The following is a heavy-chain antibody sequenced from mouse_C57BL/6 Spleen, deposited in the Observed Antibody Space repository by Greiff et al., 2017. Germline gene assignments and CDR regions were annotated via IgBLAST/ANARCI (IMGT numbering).Heavy chain of an antibody. CDR1: GYTFTSYW. Sequence: VQLQQPGAELVKPGASVKMSCKASGYTFTSYWITWVKQRPGQGLEWIGDIYPGSGSTNYNEKFKSKATLTVDTSSSTAYMQLSSLTSEDSAVYYCARWGSFDWYFDVWGTGTTVTVSS. CDR2: IYPGSGST. V-gene: IGHV1-55*01. J-gene: IGHJ1*03. D-gene: IGHD1-2*01. CDR3: ARWGSFDWYFDV.